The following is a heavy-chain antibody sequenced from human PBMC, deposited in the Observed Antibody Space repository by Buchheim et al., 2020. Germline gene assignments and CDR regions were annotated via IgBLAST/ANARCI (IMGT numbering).Heavy chain of an antibody. J-gene: IGHJ4*02. CDR2: IYYSGST. D-gene: IGHD3-16*01. Sequence: QVQLQESGPGLVKPSETLSLTCTVSGGSISNYYWNWIRQTPGKGLDWIGYIYYSGSTNYTPSLKSRVTISVDTSQNQFFLKVSSVTAADTAVYYCARGRGGYPIGAFDYWGQG. CDR3: ARGRGGYPIGAFDY. V-gene: IGHV4-59*01. CDR1: GGSISNYY.